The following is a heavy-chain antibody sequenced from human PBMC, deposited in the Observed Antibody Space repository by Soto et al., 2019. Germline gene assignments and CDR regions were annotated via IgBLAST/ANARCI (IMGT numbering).Heavy chain of an antibody. CDR3: ARTQQQLVGYYYGMDV. J-gene: IGHJ6*02. CDR2: IIPIFGTA. Sequence: SVKVSCQASGGTFSSYAISWVRQAPGQGLEWMGGIIPIFGTANYAQKFQGRVTITADESTSTAYMELRSLRSEDTAVYYCARTQQQLVGYYYGMDVWGQGTTVTVSS. CDR1: GGTFSSYA. D-gene: IGHD6-13*01. V-gene: IGHV1-69*01.